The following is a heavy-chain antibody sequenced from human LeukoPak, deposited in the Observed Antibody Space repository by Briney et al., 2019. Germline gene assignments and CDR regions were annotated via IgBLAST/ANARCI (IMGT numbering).Heavy chain of an antibody. Sequence: GGSLRLSCAASGFTFSSYAMHWVRQAPGKGLEYVSAISSNGGSTYYANSVRGRFTISRDNSKNTLYLQMGSLRAEDMAVYYCARVDSSSGYVYWGQGTLDTVSS. D-gene: IGHD6-13*01. CDR3: ARVDSSSGYVY. CDR1: GFTFSSYA. CDR2: ISSNGGST. J-gene: IGHJ4*02. V-gene: IGHV3-64*01.